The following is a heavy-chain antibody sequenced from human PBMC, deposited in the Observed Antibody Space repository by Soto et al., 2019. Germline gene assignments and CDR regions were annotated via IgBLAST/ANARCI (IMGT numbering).Heavy chain of an antibody. CDR1: VFSFSTYG. Sequence: PRWSLRLSCAASVFSFSTYGTHWFRQAPGKGLEWMAVISNDGSIKYYADSVKGRFTISRDNSKDTLFLQMNSLRGEDTAVYYCAKVVRADTTSSNFYYYSGMDVWGQGTTVTVSS. CDR3: AKVVRADTTSSNFYYYSGMDV. D-gene: IGHD6-6*01. CDR2: ISNDGSIK. J-gene: IGHJ6*02. V-gene: IGHV3-30*18.